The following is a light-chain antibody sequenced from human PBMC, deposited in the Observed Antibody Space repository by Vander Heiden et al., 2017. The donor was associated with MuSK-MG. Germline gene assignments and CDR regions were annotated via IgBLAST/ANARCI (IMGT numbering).Light chain of an antibody. CDR1: QSRLHSNGYNY. J-gene: IGKJ2*01. CDR3: RQALQTPRT. CDR2: LGS. Sequence: DIVMTPSPLSLPVTPGEPASISCRSSQSRLHSNGYNYLDWYLQKPGQSPQLLIYLGSNRASGVPDRFSGSGSGTDFTLKISRVEAEDVGVYYCRQALQTPRTFGQGTKLEIK. V-gene: IGKV2-28*01.